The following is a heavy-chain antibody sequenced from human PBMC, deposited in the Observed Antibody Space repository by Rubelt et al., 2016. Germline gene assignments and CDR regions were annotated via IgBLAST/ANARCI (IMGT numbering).Heavy chain of an antibody. CDR1: GGSVSNYY. V-gene: IGHV4-59*08. CDR2: IYYSGGT. J-gene: IGHJ5*02. D-gene: IGHD3-3*01. Sequence: QLQLQESGPGLVKPSETLSLTCTVSGGSVSNYYWSWIRQPPGKGLEWIGYIYYSGGTNYNPSLKSGFTISVDTSKNQVSLKLSCVTAAATAVYYCARRDVYYDFWSGYRRGWFDPWGQGTLVTVSS. CDR3: ARRDVYYDFWSGYRRGWFDP.